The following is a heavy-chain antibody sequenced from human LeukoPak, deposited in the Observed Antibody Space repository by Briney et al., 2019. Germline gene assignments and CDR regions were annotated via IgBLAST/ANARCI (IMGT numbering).Heavy chain of an antibody. CDR2: ISSSSYI. Sequence: GGSLRLSCAASGFTFSSYSMNWVRQAPGKGLEWVSSISSSSYIYYADSVKGRFTISRDNAKNSLYLQMNSLRAEDTAVYYCASIIAVAGTRKRFDYWGQGTLVTVSS. J-gene: IGHJ4*02. CDR1: GFTFSSYS. CDR3: ASIIAVAGTRKRFDY. D-gene: IGHD6-19*01. V-gene: IGHV3-21*01.